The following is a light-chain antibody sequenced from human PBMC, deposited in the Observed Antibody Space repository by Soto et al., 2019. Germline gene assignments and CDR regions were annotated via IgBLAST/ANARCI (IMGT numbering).Light chain of an antibody. CDR1: QSISSW. Sequence: DIQMTQAPSTLCASVGDRVTIHCRASQSISSWLAWYQQKPGKAPKLLIYDASSLESGVPSRFSGSGSGTEFTLTISSLQPDDFATYYCQQYNSYSPWTFGQGTKVDIK. CDR2: DAS. V-gene: IGKV1-5*01. CDR3: QQYNSYSPWT. J-gene: IGKJ1*01.